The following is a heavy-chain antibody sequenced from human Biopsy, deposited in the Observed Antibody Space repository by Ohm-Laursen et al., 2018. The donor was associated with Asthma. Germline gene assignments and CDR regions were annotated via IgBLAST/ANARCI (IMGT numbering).Heavy chain of an antibody. V-gene: IGHV1-18*01. D-gene: IGHD3-10*01. CDR1: GYTFNSAG. CDR3: ARAADYSHYYGIDV. J-gene: IGHJ6*02. Sequence: SSVKVSCKTSGYTFNSAGITWVRQAPGQGLEWMGWISVYNGNTKVAQKLQDRVTMITDTSTSTAYMGLRSLRSDDTAVYFCARAADYSHYYGIDVWAKGPRSPSP. CDR2: ISVYNGNT.